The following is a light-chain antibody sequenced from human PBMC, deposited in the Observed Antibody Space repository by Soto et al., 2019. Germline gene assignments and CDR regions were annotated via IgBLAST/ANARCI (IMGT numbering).Light chain of an antibody. Sequence: EIVLTQSPATLSLSPGERGTLSCRASQSVGRYLAWYQHKPGQPPRLLIYDTSNRAPGTPGRFGGSGSGTDFPLTISSLEPADFAVSYCVQRSVWPWTVGQGTKVEVK. V-gene: IGKV3-11*01. CDR3: VQRSVWPWT. CDR1: QSVGRY. CDR2: DTS. J-gene: IGKJ1*01.